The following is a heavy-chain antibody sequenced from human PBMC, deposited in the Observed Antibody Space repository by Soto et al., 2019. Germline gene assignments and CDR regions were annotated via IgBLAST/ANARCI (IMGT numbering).Heavy chain of an antibody. Sequence: ASVQVSCKASGYTFTSYYIHWVRQAPGQGLEWMGIINPSGGSTSYAQKFQGRVTMTRDTSTSTVYMELSSLRSEDTAVYYCAILDVVVTAIRSPIDYWGQGTLVTVSS. CDR2: INPSGGST. CDR1: GYTFTSYY. V-gene: IGHV1-46*01. J-gene: IGHJ4*02. CDR3: AILDVVVTAIRSPIDY. D-gene: IGHD2-21*02.